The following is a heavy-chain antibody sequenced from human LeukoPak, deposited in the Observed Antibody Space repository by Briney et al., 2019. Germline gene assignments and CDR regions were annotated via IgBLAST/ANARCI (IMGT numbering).Heavy chain of an antibody. D-gene: IGHD5-24*01. J-gene: IGHJ3*02. Sequence: ASVKVSCKAFGYTFTGYYMHWVRQAPGQGLEWMGWINPNSGGTNYAQKFQGRVTMTRDTSISTAYMELSRLRSDDTAVYYCARGDGYNDAFDIWGQGTMVTVSS. CDR2: INPNSGGT. CDR1: GYTFTGYY. V-gene: IGHV1-2*02. CDR3: ARGDGYNDAFDI.